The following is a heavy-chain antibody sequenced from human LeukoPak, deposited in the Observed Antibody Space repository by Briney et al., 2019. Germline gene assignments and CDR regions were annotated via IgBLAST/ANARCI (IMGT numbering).Heavy chain of an antibody. CDR2: ISGTSTAI. Sequence: SGGSLRLSCAASGFTFSNAWMSWVRQAPGKGLEWVSFISGTSTAIIYADSVKGRFTISRDIGRKSLYLQMNSLSDEDTAVYYCARGGGRSYSDAFDIWGQGTVVTVSS. V-gene: IGHV3-48*02. J-gene: IGHJ3*02. CDR1: GFTFSNAW. CDR3: ARGGGRSYSDAFDI. D-gene: IGHD1-26*01.